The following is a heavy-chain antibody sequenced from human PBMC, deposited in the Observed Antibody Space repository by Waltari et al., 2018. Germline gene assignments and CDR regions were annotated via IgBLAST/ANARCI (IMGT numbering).Heavy chain of an antibody. CDR3: ARDRGRGLYLDT. CDR1: GDSMSNNW. V-gene: IGHV4-4*02. J-gene: IGHJ4*02. CDR2: VLGSGRT. Sequence: QLQLQESGPGLVKPSGTLYLICAVSGDSMSNNWWSWVRQSPGKGLEWIGQVLGSGRTNYNPSFASRVTISLDTSTYQFALKMTSATAADTALYYCARDRGRGLYLDTWGPGTLVTVSP. D-gene: IGHD2-15*01.